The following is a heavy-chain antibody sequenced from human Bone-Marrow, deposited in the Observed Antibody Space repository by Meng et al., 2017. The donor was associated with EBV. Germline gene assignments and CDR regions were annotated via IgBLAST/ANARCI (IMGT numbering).Heavy chain of an antibody. CDR2: INPNSGGT. CDR3: ARDLTNDYFDY. D-gene: IGHD3-3*01. V-gene: IGHV1-2*06. J-gene: IGHJ4*02. CDR1: GYTFSGYY. Sequence: QVHLVQCGAEVKKPGASVKVSCKASGYTFSGYYMHWVRQAPGQGLEWMGRINPNSGGTNYAQKFQGRVTMSRDTSISTAYMELSRLRSDDTALYYCARDLTNDYFDYWGQGTLVTASS.